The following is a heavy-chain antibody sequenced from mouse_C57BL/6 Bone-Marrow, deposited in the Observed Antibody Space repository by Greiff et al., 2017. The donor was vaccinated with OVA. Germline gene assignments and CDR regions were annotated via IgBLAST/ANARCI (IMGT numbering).Heavy chain of an antibody. V-gene: IGHV1-5*01. CDR3: TREAYSPYYFDY. CDR1: GYTFTSYW. Sequence: VQLQQSGTVLARPGASVKMSCTTSGYTFTSYWMHWVKQRPGQGLEWIGAIYPGNSDTSYNQKFQGKAKLTAVKAASTAYMELSSLTNDDSAVYYCTREAYSPYYFDYWGQGTTLTVSS. J-gene: IGHJ2*01. D-gene: IGHD6-2*01. CDR2: IYPGNSDT.